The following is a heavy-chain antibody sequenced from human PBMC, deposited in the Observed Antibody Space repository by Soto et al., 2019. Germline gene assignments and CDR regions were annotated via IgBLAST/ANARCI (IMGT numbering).Heavy chain of an antibody. Sequence: ASVKVSCKASGYTFTGYYMHWVRQAPGQGLEWMGWINPNSGGTNYAQKFQGRVTMTRDTSISTAYMELSRLRSDDTAVYYCARRRRGYSGYDQGLDYWGQGTLVTVSS. CDR1: GYTFTGYY. CDR3: ARRRRGYSGYDQGLDY. J-gene: IGHJ4*02. D-gene: IGHD5-12*01. CDR2: INPNSGGT. V-gene: IGHV1-2*02.